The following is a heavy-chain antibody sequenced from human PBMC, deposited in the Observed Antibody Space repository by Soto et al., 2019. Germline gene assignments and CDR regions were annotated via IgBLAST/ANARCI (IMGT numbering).Heavy chain of an antibody. Sequence: QVQLVESGGGVVQPGRSLTLSCAASGFTFSNYAMHWVRQAPGKGLEWVAVIWYDGSNKYYADSVKGRFTISRDNSKNTLYLQMNSLRVEDTAVYYCARDRFVGKNAFAIWGQGTMVTVSS. CDR1: GFTFSNYA. V-gene: IGHV3-33*01. CDR3: ARDRFVGKNAFAI. CDR2: IWYDGSNK. J-gene: IGHJ3*02. D-gene: IGHD3-10*01.